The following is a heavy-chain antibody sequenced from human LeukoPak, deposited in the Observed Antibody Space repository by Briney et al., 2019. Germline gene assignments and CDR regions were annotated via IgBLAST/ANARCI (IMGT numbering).Heavy chain of an antibody. D-gene: IGHD2-2*01. J-gene: IGHJ6*02. CDR1: GFTVSSNY. CDR3: AREKYPYGMDV. V-gene: IGHV3-66*01. Sequence: GGSLRLSCAASGFTVSSNYMSWVRHAPGKGLELVSVIYSGGSTYYADSVKGRFTISRDNSKNTLYLQMNSLRAEDTAVYYCAREKYPYGMDVWGQGTTVTVSS. CDR2: IYSGGST.